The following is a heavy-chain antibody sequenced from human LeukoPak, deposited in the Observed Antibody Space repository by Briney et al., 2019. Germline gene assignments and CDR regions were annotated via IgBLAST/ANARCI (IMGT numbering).Heavy chain of an antibody. V-gene: IGHV1-69*04. Sequence: ASVKVSCKASGFTFTSSAISWVRQAPGQGLEWMGRIIPILGIANYAQKFQGRVTITADKSTSTAYMELSSLRSEDTAVYYCARDIVVVPLPYYYGMDVWGQGTTVTVSS. CDR3: ARDIVVVPLPYYYGMDV. D-gene: IGHD2-2*01. J-gene: IGHJ6*02. CDR1: GFTFTSSA. CDR2: IIPILGIA.